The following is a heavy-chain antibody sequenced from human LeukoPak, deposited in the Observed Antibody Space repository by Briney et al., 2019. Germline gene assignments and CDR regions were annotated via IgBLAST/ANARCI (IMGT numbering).Heavy chain of an antibody. CDR3: SRVSTYGSGITRGLDY. CDR1: GFTFGDYV. D-gene: IGHD3-10*01. Sequence: GGSLRLACTASGFTFGDYVMTWVRQAPAKGREWVGCIKSEKYGGTIAYAATVKGRFTSSRDDSASIAYLQMNSLETAAKAVYYCSRVSTYGSGITRGLDYWGQGTLVTVSS. J-gene: IGHJ4*02. CDR2: IKSEKYGGTI. V-gene: IGHV3-49*04.